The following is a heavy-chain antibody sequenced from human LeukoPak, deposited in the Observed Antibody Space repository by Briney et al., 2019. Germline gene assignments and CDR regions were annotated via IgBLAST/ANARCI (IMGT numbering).Heavy chain of an antibody. CDR1: GGTFSSYA. CDR2: IIPILGIA. CDR3: ASVGCSSTSCHGEYYYYMDV. J-gene: IGHJ6*03. D-gene: IGHD2-2*01. Sequence: SVKVSCKASGGTFSSYAISWVRQAPGQGLEWMGRIIPILGIANYAQKFQGRVTITADKSTSTAYMELSSLRSEDTAVDYCASVGCSSTSCHGEYYYYMDVWGKGTTVTVSS. V-gene: IGHV1-69*04.